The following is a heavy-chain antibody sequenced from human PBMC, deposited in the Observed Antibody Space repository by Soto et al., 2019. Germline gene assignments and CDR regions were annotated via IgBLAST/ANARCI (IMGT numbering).Heavy chain of an antibody. J-gene: IGHJ4*02. V-gene: IGHV4-59*01. CDR3: ARDGSGDGYNMGGYFDY. CDR1: GGSISSYY. Sequence: SEALSLTCTVSGGSISSYYWSWIRQPPGKGLEWIGYIYYSGSTNYNPSLKSRVTISVDTSKNQFSLKLSSVTAADTAVYYCARDGSGDGYNMGGYFDYWGQGTLVTVS. CDR2: IYYSGST. D-gene: IGHD1-26*01.